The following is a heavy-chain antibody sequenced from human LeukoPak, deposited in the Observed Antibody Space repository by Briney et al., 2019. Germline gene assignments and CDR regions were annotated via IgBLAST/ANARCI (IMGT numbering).Heavy chain of an antibody. J-gene: IGHJ4*02. CDR3: ATGYTYDYTLY. Sequence: ASVKVSCKVSGDTVTGFSIHWVRQAPGHGLEWMGGFDPEDGARIFAQKFQGRVTMTEDTSTDTAYMDLSSLRSEDTAVYYCATGYTYDYTLYWGQGTLVTVSS. V-gene: IGHV1-24*01. CDR1: GDTVTGFS. CDR2: FDPEDGAR. D-gene: IGHD5-18*01.